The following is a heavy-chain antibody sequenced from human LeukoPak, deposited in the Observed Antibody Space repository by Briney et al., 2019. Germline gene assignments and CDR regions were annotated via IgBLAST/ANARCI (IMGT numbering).Heavy chain of an antibody. D-gene: IGHD5-12*01. CDR1: GFTFSSDA. J-gene: IGHJ6*03. CDR2: ISGSGGST. Sequence: GGSLRLSCAASGFTFSSDAMSWVRQAPGKGLEWVSAISGSGGSTYYADSVKGRFTISRDNSKNTLYLQMKSLRAEDTAVYYCAKGGGYEAQYYYYYLDVWGKGTTVTISS. CDR3: AKGGGYEAQYYYYYLDV. V-gene: IGHV3-23*01.